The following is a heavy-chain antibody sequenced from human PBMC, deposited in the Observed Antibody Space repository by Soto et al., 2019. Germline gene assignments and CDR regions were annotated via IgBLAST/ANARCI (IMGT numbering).Heavy chain of an antibody. V-gene: IGHV4-59*01. CDR2: VYYSGST. D-gene: IGHD3-9*01. CDR1: GGSISNYY. CDR3: VRDYLLTGFDP. J-gene: IGHJ5*02. Sequence: LSLTCTVSGGSISNYYWTWLRQPPGKGLEWIGYVYYSGSTNYNPSLESRVTNSIDASKNQFSLKMKSVTAADTAVYYCVRDYLLTGFDPWGQGALVTVSS.